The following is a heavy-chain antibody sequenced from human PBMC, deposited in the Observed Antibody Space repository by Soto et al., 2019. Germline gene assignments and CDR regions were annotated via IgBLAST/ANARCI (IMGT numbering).Heavy chain of an antibody. D-gene: IGHD1-26*01. V-gene: IGHV3-48*02. J-gene: IGHJ4*02. CDR3: ARDGGSYGSSYDY. Sequence: EVQLVESGGGLVQPGGSLRLSCAASGFTFSSYSMNWVRQAPGKGLEWVSYISSSSSTIYYADSVKGRFTISRDNAKNSLYLQMNSLGDEDTAVYYCARDGGSYGSSYDYWGQGTLVTVSS. CDR2: ISSSSSTI. CDR1: GFTFSSYS.